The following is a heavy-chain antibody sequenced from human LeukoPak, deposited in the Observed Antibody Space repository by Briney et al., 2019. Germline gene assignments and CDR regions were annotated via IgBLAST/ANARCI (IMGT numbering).Heavy chain of an antibody. CDR2: IWYDGSNK. CDR1: GFTFSSDG. CDR3: ARSGHDILTGYYTRGFHFDY. Sequence: GGSLRLSCAASGFTFSSDGMHWVRQAPGKGLEWVAVIWYDGSNKYYADSVKGRFTISRDNSKNTLYLQMNSLRAEDTAVYYCARSGHDILTGYYTRGFHFDYWGQGTLVTVSS. J-gene: IGHJ4*02. D-gene: IGHD3-9*01. V-gene: IGHV3-33*01.